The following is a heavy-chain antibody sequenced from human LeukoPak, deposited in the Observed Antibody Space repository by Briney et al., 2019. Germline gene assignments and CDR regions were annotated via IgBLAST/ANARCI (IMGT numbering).Heavy chain of an antibody. Sequence: SETLSLTCTVSGGSISSYYWSWIRQPPGKGLEWIGYIYYSGSTNYNPTLKSRVTISVDTSKNRFSLKLSSVTAADTAVYYCASCSGTRRGAFDIWGQGTMVTVSS. CDR2: IYYSGST. J-gene: IGHJ3*02. CDR1: GGSISSYY. CDR3: ASCSGTRRGAFDI. D-gene: IGHD1-26*01. V-gene: IGHV4-59*08.